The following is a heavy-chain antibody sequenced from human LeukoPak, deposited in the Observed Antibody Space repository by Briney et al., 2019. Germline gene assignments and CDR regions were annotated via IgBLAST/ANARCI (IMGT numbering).Heavy chain of an antibody. Sequence: PGRSLRLSCAASGFTFSSYAMHWVRQAPGKGLEWVAVISYDGSNKYYADSVKGRFTISRDNSKNTLYLQMNSLRAEDTAVYYCARDRGTIAIFDYWGQGTLVTVSS. CDR2: ISYDGSNK. V-gene: IGHV3-30*04. D-gene: IGHD1-1*01. CDR1: GFTFSSYA. J-gene: IGHJ4*02. CDR3: ARDRGTIAIFDY.